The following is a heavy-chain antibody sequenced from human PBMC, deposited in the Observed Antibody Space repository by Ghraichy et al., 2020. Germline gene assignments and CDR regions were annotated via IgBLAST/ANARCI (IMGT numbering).Heavy chain of an antibody. V-gene: IGHV3-23*01. D-gene: IGHD5-18*01. Sequence: GESLNISCAASGFTFSSYAMSWVRQAPGKGLEWVSAISGSGGSTYYADSVKGRFTISRDNSKNTLYLQMNSLRAEDTAVYYCAKEGGGYSYHNFDYWGQGTLVTVSS. J-gene: IGHJ4*02. CDR2: ISGSGGST. CDR1: GFTFSSYA. CDR3: AKEGGGYSYHNFDY.